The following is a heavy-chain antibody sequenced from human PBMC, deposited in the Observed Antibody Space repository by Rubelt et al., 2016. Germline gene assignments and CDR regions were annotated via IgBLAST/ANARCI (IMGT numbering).Heavy chain of an antibody. CDR2: IDPSDSYT. J-gene: IGHJ4*02. V-gene: IGHV5-10-1*01. D-gene: IGHD1-26*01. Sequence: EVQLVQSGAEVKKPGESLRISCTGSGYTFTNHWISWVRQMPGKGLEWMVRIDPSDSYTNYNPSLRGHVTISVDKSISTAYLQWSSLQASDTAMYYCARRNSGTYSPVDYWGQGTMVTVSP. CDR1: GYTFTNHW. CDR3: ARRNSGTYSPVDY.